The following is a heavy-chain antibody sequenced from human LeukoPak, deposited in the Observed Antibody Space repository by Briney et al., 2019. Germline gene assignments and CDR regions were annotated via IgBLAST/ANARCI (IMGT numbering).Heavy chain of an antibody. CDR1: GFTFSSYE. CDR2: ISNSGGST. D-gene: IGHD1-1*01. J-gene: IGHJ4*02. Sequence: HPGGSLRLSCAASGFTFSSYEMNWVRQAPGKGLEWVSGISNSGGSTYYADSVKGRFTISRDNSKNTLYLQMNSLRAEDTALYYCAKGLERESRLDSWGQGTLVTVSS. CDR3: AKGLERESRLDS. V-gene: IGHV3-23*01.